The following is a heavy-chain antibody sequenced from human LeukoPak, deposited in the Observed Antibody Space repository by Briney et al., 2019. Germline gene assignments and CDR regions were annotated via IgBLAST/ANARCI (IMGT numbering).Heavy chain of an antibody. J-gene: IGHJ6*02. Sequence: GGSLRLSCAASGFTFSSYSMSWVRQTPGKGLEWVSYISSSSSTIYYADSVKGRFTISRDNAKNSLYLQMNSLRDEYTAVYYCARIALYDDTAFYSGYYYYYYPMDVWGQGTTVTVSS. CDR1: GFTFSSYS. V-gene: IGHV3-48*02. CDR2: ISSSSSTI. CDR3: ARIALYDDTAFYSGYYYYYYPMDV. D-gene: IGHD3-9*01.